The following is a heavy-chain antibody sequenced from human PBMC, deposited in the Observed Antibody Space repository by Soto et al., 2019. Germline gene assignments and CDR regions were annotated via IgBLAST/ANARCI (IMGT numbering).Heavy chain of an antibody. D-gene: IGHD6-13*01. V-gene: IGHV1-69*06. CDR3: ARVRSSRWYNYFDY. CDR2: IIPIFGTA. Sequence: SLKVSCKASGGTFSSYAISWVRQAPGQGLEWMGGIIPIFGTANYAQKFQGRVTITADKSTSTAYMELSSLRSADTVVYYCARVRSSRWYNYFDYWGQGTLVTVSS. J-gene: IGHJ4*02. CDR1: GGTFSSYA.